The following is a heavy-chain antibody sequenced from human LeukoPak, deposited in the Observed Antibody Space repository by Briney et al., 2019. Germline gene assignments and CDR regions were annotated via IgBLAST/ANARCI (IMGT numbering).Heavy chain of an antibody. J-gene: IGHJ6*03. Sequence: AAVKVFCKASGYTFTSYVIHLVRQAPAQRRERMGGINADNGNTKYSQEFQDRVTFTRDTSASTAYMELSSLRSEEMAVYYCARARYETRIWPKSRYDYYHYMDVWGKGNTVTV. D-gene: IGHD3-3*01. CDR1: GYTFTSYV. CDR2: INADNGNT. CDR3: ARARYETRIWPKSRYDYYHYMDV. V-gene: IGHV1-3*03.